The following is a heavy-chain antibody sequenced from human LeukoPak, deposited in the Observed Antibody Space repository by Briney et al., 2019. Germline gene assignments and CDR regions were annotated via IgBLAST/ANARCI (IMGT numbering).Heavy chain of an antibody. J-gene: IGHJ4*02. V-gene: IGHV1-18*01. Sequence: ASVKVSCKASGYTFTSYGDSWVPQAPGQGLEWMGWIRAYNGNKHYAQKLQGRVTMTTHTSTSTAYMGLRSLRADDTAVYYCARGGGIVGDTTLAYWGQGTLVTVSS. CDR3: ARGGGIVGDTTLAY. CDR2: IRAYNGNK. CDR1: GYTFTSYG. D-gene: IGHD1-26*01.